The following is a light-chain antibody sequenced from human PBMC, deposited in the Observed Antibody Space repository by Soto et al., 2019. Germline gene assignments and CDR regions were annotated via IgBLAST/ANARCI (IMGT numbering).Light chain of an antibody. J-gene: IGKJ2*01. V-gene: IGKV3-20*01. Sequence: EIVLTQSPGTLSLSPGERATLSCRASQSVSSSYVAWYQQKPGQAPRLLIYGASSRAPGIPDRFSGSGSGTDFTLTLSRLEPEDFAVYYCQQYRRLYTFGQGTKLEIK. CDR2: GAS. CDR3: QQYRRLYT. CDR1: QSVSSSY.